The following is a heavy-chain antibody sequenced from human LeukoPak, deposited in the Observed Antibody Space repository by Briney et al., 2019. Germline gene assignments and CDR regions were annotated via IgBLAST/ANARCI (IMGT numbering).Heavy chain of an antibody. D-gene: IGHD3-16*01. CDR1: GITFSSYA. Sequence: GGSLRLSCAGSGITFSSYAMSWVRQAPGKGLEWVSGISGSGGSAHYYGDSVKGRFTISRDNSKNTLFLQMNSLRVEDTAVYYCAKDPMSVGGSIDWYFDLWGRGTLVTVSS. CDR3: AKDPMSVGGSIDWYFDL. V-gene: IGHV3-23*01. CDR2: ISGSGGSA. J-gene: IGHJ2*01.